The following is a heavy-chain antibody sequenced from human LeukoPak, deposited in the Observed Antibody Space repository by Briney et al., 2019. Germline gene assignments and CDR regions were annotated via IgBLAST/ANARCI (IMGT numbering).Heavy chain of an antibody. CDR2: ISAYNGNT. Sequence: GASVKVSCKASGCTFTSYGISWVRQAPGQGLEWMGWISAYNGNTNYAQKLQGRVTMTTDTSTSTAYMELRSLRSDDTAVYYCARGGMYYDILTGYYSGFYYFDYWGQGTPVTVSS. CDR3: ARGGMYYDILTGYYSGFYYFDY. V-gene: IGHV1-18*01. CDR1: GCTFTSYG. D-gene: IGHD3-9*01. J-gene: IGHJ4*02.